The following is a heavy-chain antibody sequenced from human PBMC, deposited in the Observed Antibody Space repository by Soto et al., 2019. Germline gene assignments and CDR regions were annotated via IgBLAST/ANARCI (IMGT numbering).Heavy chain of an antibody. CDR1: GGSISNSNW. Sequence: QVQLQESGPGLVKPSGTLSLTCGVFGGSISNSNWWNWVRQPPGKGLEWIGEIYHTGSTNYNSSLTSRVTISLDKPTNQFPLKLSSVTAADTAVYYCAHRPIVGAAIWGQGTLVTVSS. CDR2: IYHTGST. V-gene: IGHV4-4*02. D-gene: IGHD1-26*01. CDR3: AHRPIVGAAI. J-gene: IGHJ4*02.